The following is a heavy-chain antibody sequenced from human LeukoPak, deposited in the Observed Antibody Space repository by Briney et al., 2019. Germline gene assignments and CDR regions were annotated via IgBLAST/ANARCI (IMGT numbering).Heavy chain of an antibody. Sequence: GASVKVPCKVSGYTLTELSMHWVRQAPGKGLEWMGGFDPEDGETIYAQKFQGRVTMTEDTSTDTAYMELSSLRSEDTAVYYCATDHSYSSGWYYFDYWGQGTLVTVSS. D-gene: IGHD6-19*01. CDR1: GYTLTELS. CDR3: ATDHSYSSGWYYFDY. V-gene: IGHV1-24*01. J-gene: IGHJ4*02. CDR2: FDPEDGET.